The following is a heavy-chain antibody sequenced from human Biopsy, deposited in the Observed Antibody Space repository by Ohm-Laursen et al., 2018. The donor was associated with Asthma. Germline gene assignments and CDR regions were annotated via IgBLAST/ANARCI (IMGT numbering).Heavy chain of an antibody. CDR1: GFTFSSYA. J-gene: IGHJ4*01. CDR2: ISGSGGST. CDR3: AKVHRVYAMVGYFDY. Sequence: SLRLSCTASGFTFSSYAMSWVRQAPGKGLEWVSAISGSGGSTYYADSVKGRFTISRDNSKNTLYLQMNSLRAEDTAVYYCAKVHRVYAMVGYFDYWGQEPWSPSPQ. D-gene: IGHD2-8*01. V-gene: IGHV3-23*01.